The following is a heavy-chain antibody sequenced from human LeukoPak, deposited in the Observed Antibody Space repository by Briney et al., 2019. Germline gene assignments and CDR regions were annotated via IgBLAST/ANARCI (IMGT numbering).Heavy chain of an antibody. CDR2: IYHSGST. CDR3: ARVTYSGSELDY. D-gene: IGHD1-26*01. CDR1: GGSISSGGYY. J-gene: IGHJ4*02. V-gene: IGHV4-30-2*01. Sequence: SETLSLTCTVSGGSISSGGYYWSWIRQPPGKGLEWIGYIYHSGSTYYNPSLKSRVTISVDRSKNQFSLKLSSVTAADTAVYYCARVTYSGSELDYWGQGTLVTVSS.